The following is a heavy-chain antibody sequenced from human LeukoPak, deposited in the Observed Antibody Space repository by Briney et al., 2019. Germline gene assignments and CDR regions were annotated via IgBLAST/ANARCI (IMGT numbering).Heavy chain of an antibody. CDR1: GFTFSSYA. CDR2: ISGSGGST. V-gene: IGHV3-23*01. Sequence: GGSLRLSCAASGFTFSSYAMSWVRQAPGKGLEWVSAISGSGGSTYYADSVKGRFTISRDNSKNTLYLQMNSLRAEDTAVYYCARYSSSWNSYYYGMDVWGQGTTVTVSS. CDR3: ARYSSSWNSYYYGMDV. D-gene: IGHD6-13*01. J-gene: IGHJ6*02.